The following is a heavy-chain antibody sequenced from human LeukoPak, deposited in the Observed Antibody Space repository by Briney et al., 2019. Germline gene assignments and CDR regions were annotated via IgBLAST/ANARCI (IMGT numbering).Heavy chain of an antibody. CDR3: ASPGSVGDTGMPDY. D-gene: IGHD5-18*01. J-gene: IGHJ4*02. CDR1: GFTFSSYA. V-gene: IGHV3-23*01. CDR2: ISGSGGST. Sequence: PGGSLRLSCAASGFTFSSYAMSWVRQAPGKGLEWVSAISGSGGSTYYADSVKGRFTISRDNSKNTLYLQMNSLRAEDTAVYYCASPGSVGDTGMPDYWGQGTLVTVSS.